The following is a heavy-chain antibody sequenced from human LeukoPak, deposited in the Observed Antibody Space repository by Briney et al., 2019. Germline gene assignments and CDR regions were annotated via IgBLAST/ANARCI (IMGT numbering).Heavy chain of an antibody. CDR2: IKSKTDGGTT. CDR3: TTDFFLTTVTTEFDY. J-gene: IGHJ4*02. D-gene: IGHD4-17*01. Sequence: GGSLRLACAASGFTFSNAWMNWARQAPGKGLEWVGRIKSKTDGGTTDYAAPVKGRFTISRDDSKNTLYLQMNSLKTEDTAVYYCTTDFFLTTVTTEFDYWGQGTLVTVSS. CDR1: GFTFSNAW. V-gene: IGHV3-15*07.